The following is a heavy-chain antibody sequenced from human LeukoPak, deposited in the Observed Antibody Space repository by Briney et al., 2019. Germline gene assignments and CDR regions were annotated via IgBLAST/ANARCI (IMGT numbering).Heavy chain of an antibody. J-gene: IGHJ5*02. CDR1: GVSISSGDYY. D-gene: IGHD3-22*01. CDR3: ARPYYYDSRIDP. V-gene: IGHV4-30-4*01. Sequence: SQTLSLTCAVSGVSISSGDYYWSWIRQPPGKGLEWIAYVYYSGSTYYNPSLKSRVTMSADTSKNQLSLKLSSVTAADTAVYYCARPYYYDSRIDPWGQGILVTVSS. CDR2: VYYSGST.